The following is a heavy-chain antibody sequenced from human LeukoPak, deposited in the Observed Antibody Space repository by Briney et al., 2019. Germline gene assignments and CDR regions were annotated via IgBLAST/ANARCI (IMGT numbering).Heavy chain of an antibody. D-gene: IGHD3-3*01. Sequence: TGGSLRLSCAASGFTFSSYAMSWVRQAPGKGLEWVSAISGSGGSTYYADSVKGRFTISRDNSKNTLYLQMNSLRAEDTAVYYCALCSDFWSGYYIIFDYWGQGTLVTVSS. V-gene: IGHV3-23*01. CDR3: ALCSDFWSGYYIIFDY. CDR2: ISGSGGST. CDR1: GFTFSSYA. J-gene: IGHJ4*02.